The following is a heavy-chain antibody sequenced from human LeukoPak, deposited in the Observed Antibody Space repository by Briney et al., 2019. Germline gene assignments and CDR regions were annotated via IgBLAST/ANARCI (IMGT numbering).Heavy chain of an antibody. J-gene: IGHJ4*02. V-gene: IGHV1-18*01. CDR3: ARADYGDYVQRLFDY. CDR1: GYTFTSYG. D-gene: IGHD4-17*01. Sequence: ASVTVSCTASGYTFTSYGISWVRQAPGQGLEWMGWISAYNGNTNYAQKLQGRVTMTTDTSTSTAYMELRSLRSDDTAVYYCARADYGDYVQRLFDYWGQGTLVTVSS. CDR2: ISAYNGNT.